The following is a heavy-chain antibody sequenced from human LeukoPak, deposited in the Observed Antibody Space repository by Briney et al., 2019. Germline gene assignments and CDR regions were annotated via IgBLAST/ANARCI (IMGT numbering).Heavy chain of an antibody. CDR3: ASARTTAFMDV. D-gene: IGHD2-2*01. CDR1: GGSISGYY. CDR2: IYSSGAT. Sequence: SETLSLTCTVSGGSISGYYWSWIRQPPGKGLDWIGYIYSSGATNYNPSLKSRVTISVDTSKNQFSLKLSSVTAADTAVYYCASARTTAFMDVWGKGTTVTVSS. J-gene: IGHJ6*04. V-gene: IGHV4-59*08.